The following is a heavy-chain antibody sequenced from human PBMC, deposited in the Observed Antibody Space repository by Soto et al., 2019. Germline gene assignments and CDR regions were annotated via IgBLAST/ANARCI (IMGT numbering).Heavy chain of an antibody. CDR3: AKGLRRLLRTQYYYGLDV. Sequence: EVQLLESGGGLVQPGGSLRLSCAASGFTFSPYAMTWVRQAPGKGLEWVSRISGSGGNTNYADSVKGRFTVSRDNSKRTLSLQMNSLTEEDTAIYYCAKGLRRLLRTQYYYGLDVWGRGTTVTVSS. J-gene: IGHJ6*02. D-gene: IGHD3-16*01. V-gene: IGHV3-23*01. CDR1: GFTFSPYA. CDR2: ISGSGGNT.